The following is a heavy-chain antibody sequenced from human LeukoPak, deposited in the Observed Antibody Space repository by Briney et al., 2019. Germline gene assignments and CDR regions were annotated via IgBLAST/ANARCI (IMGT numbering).Heavy chain of an antibody. V-gene: IGHV4-31*03. CDR1: GGSISSGGYY. CDR3: ARVSTLWFGASRDAFDI. CDR2: IYYSGST. D-gene: IGHD3-10*01. Sequence: PSQTLSLTCTVSGGSISSGGYYWSWIRQHPGKGLEWIGYIYYSGSTYYNPSLKSRVTISVDTSKNQFSLKLSSVTAADTAVYYCARVSTLWFGASRDAFDIWGQGTMVTVSS. J-gene: IGHJ3*02.